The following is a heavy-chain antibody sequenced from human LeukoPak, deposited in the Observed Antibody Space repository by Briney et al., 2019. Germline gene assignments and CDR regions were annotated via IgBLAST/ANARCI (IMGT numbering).Heavy chain of an antibody. Sequence: ASVKVSCKASGYTFTGYYMHWVRQAPGQGLEWMGRINPNSGGTNYAQKFQGRVTMTRDTSISTAYMELGRLRSDDTAVYYCALGPSRFPRSFDPWGQGTLVTVSS. CDR3: ALGPSRFPRSFDP. V-gene: IGHV1-2*06. D-gene: IGHD3-10*01. J-gene: IGHJ5*02. CDR2: INPNSGGT. CDR1: GYTFTGYY.